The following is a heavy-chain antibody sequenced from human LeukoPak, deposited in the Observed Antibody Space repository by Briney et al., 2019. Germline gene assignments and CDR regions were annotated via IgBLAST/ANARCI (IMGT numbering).Heavy chain of an antibody. CDR2: INPNSGGT. CDR1: GYTFTGYY. D-gene: IGHD6-19*01. Sequence: GASVKVSCKASGYTFTGYYMHWVRQAPGQGLEWMGWINPNSGGTSYAQKFQGRVTMTRDTSISTAYMELSRLRSDDTAVYYCARRKIAVAALDYWGQGTLVTVSS. CDR3: ARRKIAVAALDY. V-gene: IGHV1-2*02. J-gene: IGHJ4*02.